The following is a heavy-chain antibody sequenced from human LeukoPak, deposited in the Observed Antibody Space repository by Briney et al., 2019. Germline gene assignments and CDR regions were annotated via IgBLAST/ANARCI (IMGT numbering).Heavy chain of an antibody. J-gene: IGHJ4*02. Sequence: GGSLRLSCAASGFTFSSYGMHWVRQAPGKGLEWVAVISYDGSNKYYADSVKGRSTISRDNSKNTLYLQMNSLRAEDTAVYYCAKTGGKWELYTDYWGQGTLVTVSS. D-gene: IGHD1-26*01. CDR1: GFTFSSYG. CDR2: ISYDGSNK. V-gene: IGHV3-30*18. CDR3: AKTGGKWELYTDY.